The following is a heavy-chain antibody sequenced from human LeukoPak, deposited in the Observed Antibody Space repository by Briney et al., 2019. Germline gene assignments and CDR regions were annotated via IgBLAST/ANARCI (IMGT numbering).Heavy chain of an antibody. V-gene: IGHV3-7*01. CDR2: IKEDGGEK. CDR3: AKSNGYGLVDI. J-gene: IGHJ3*02. Sequence: GGSLRLSCAASGFTFSKFWMNWVRQAPGKGLEWVANIKEDGGEKYYVDSVKGRFTISRDNAKNSLYLQMNSLRAEDTAVYYCAKSNGYGLVDIWGQGTMVTVSS. CDR1: GFTFSKFW. D-gene: IGHD3-10*01.